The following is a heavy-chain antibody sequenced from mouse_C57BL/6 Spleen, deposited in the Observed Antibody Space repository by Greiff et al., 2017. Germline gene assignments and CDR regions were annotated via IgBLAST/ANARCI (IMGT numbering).Heavy chain of an antibody. CDR1: GYTFTSYW. Sequence: VQLQQPGAELVKPGASVKLSCKASGYTFTSYWMHWVKQRPGQGLEWIGMIHPNSGSTNYNEKFKSKATLTVDKSSSTAYMQLSSLTSEDSAVYYCARSDYDYLYAMDYWGQGTSVTVSS. V-gene: IGHV1-64*01. CDR3: ARSDYDYLYAMDY. J-gene: IGHJ4*01. D-gene: IGHD2-4*01. CDR2: IHPNSGST.